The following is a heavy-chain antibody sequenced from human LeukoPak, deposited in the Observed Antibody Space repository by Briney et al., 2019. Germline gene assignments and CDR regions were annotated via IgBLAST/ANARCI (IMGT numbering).Heavy chain of an antibody. CDR2: INGSGDKT. Sequence: GGSLRLSCAASGFTLSNYAMNWVRQAPGKGLEWVSSINGSGDKTYYADSVKGRFTISRDNSKNTLYLQMNSLRAEDTAVYYCAKPARTDYADHWGQGTLVTVS. V-gene: IGHV3-23*01. D-gene: IGHD1-14*01. J-gene: IGHJ4*02. CDR1: GFTLSNYA. CDR3: AKPARTDYADH.